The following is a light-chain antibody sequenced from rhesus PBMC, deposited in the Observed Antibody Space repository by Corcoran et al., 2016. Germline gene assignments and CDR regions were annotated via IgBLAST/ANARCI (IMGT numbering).Light chain of an antibody. J-gene: IGKJ2*01. CDR3: QQYNNSPYS. V-gene: IGKV1-66*01. CDR2: YAS. CDR1: QGINND. Sequence: DIQMTQSPSSLSASVGDTVTITCRASQGINNDLSWYQQKPGKAPKPLIDYASSLEPGVPSRVSGSGSGTDYNVTISSLQPEDIATYYCQQYNNSPYSFGQGTKVEIK.